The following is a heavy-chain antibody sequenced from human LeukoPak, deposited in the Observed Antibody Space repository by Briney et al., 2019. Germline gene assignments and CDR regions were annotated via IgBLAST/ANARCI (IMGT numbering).Heavy chain of an antibody. D-gene: IGHD3-9*01. CDR2: IKSKTDGGTT. Sequence: PGGSLRLSCAASGFTFSNAWMSWVRQAPGKGLEWVGRIKSKTDGGTTDYAAPVKGRFTISRDDSKNTLYLQMNSLKTEDTAVYYCTPGLRYFDWSDAFDIWGQGTMVTVSS. V-gene: IGHV3-15*01. J-gene: IGHJ3*02. CDR1: GFTFSNAW. CDR3: TPGLRYFDWSDAFDI.